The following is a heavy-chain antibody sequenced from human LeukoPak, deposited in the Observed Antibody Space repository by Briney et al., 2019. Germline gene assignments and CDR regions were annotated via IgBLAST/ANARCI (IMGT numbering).Heavy chain of an antibody. Sequence: PSETLSLTCTVSGGSISSGSYYWSWIRQPAGKGLEWIGRIYTSGSTNYNPSLKSRVTMSVDTSKNQFSLKLSSVTAADTAVYYCARDYCSSTSCYTGARPTTKYYYYYYMDVWGKGTTVTVSS. CDR2: IYTSGST. CDR3: ARDYCSSTSCYTGARPTTKYYYYYYMDV. CDR1: GGSISSGSYY. D-gene: IGHD2-2*02. V-gene: IGHV4-61*02. J-gene: IGHJ6*03.